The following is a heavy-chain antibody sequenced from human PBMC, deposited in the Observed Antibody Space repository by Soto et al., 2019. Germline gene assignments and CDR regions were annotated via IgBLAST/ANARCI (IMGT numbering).Heavy chain of an antibody. CDR3: AKARHSTSWYGLEADF. J-gene: IGHJ4*02. Sequence: QVQLVESGGGVVQPGRSLRLSCAASGIIFSDYAMHWVRQAPGKGLEWVAVISYGGDNKYYADSVRGRFAISRDNLKNTLDLQMNSLNPEDTAVYHCAKARHSTSWYGLEADFWGQGTLVTVSS. CDR2: ISYGGDNK. D-gene: IGHD6-13*01. V-gene: IGHV3-30*09. CDR1: GIIFSDYA.